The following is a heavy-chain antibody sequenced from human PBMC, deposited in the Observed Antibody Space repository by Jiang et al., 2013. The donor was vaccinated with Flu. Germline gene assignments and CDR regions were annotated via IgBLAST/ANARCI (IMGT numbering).Heavy chain of an antibody. D-gene: IGHD6-6*01. CDR2: IYPGDSDT. Sequence: IGWVRQMPGKGLEWMGIIYPGDSDTRYSPSFQGQVTISADKSISTAYLQWSSLKASDTAMYYCARFSDSSSLRNFDYWGQGTLVTVSS. J-gene: IGHJ4*02. V-gene: IGHV5-51*01. CDR3: ARFSDSSSLRNFDY.